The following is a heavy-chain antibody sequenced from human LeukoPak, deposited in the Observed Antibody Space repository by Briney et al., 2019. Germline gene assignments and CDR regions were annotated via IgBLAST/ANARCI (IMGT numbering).Heavy chain of an antibody. CDR3: ARFPPFDY. V-gene: IGHV4-39*07. CDR2: IYYSGSA. J-gene: IGHJ4*02. CDR1: GGSISSSSYY. Sequence: SETLSLTCTVSGGSISSSSYYWGWIRQPPGKGLEWIGSIYYSGSANYNPSLKSRVTMSVDTSKNQFSLNLTSVIAADTAVHYCARFPPFDYWGQGTLVTVSS.